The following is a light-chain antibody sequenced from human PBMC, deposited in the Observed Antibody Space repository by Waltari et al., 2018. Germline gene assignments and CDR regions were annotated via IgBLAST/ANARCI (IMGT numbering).Light chain of an antibody. CDR1: QSVSTS. V-gene: IGKV1-5*03. CDR3: KQYITYPWT. J-gene: IGKJ1*01. Sequence: DIQMTQSPSTLSAPVGDRVTITCRASQSVSTSLAWYQQKPGKAPKVLIYKASSLESGVPLRFSGSGSGTEFTLTITSLQPDDVAIYSCKQYITYPWTFGQGTKVEVK. CDR2: KAS.